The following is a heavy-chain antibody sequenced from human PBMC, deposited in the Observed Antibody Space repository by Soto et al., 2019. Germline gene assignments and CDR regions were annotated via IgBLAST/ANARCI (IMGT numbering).Heavy chain of an antibody. V-gene: IGHV1-69*02. CDR2: IIPILGIA. D-gene: IGHD2-15*01. Sequence: SVKVSCKASGGTFSSYTISWVRQAPGQGLEWMGRIIPILGIANYAQKFQGRVTITADKSTSTAYMELSSLRSEDTAVYYCASLGGGSRRKSTPDNFDYWGQGTLVTVSS. CDR1: GGTFSSYT. J-gene: IGHJ4*02. CDR3: ASLGGGSRRKSTPDNFDY.